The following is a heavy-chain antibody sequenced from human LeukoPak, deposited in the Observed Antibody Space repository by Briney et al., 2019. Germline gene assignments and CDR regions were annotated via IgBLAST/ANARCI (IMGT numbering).Heavy chain of an antibody. Sequence: AGGSLRLSCAASGFTFSSYWMSWVRQAPGKGLEWVASIDQGGSAEYYVDSVKGRFTISRDNAKNSLYLQIHSLRAEDAAVYFCARHXXYGDXRPFDYWGQGALVTVSS. CDR3: ARHXXYGDXRPFDY. D-gene: IGHD4-17*01. J-gene: IGHJ4*02. V-gene: IGHV3-7*01. CDR1: GFTFSSYW. CDR2: IDQGGSAE.